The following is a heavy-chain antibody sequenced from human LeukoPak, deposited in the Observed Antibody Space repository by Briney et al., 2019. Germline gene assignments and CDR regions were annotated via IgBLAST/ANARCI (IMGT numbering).Heavy chain of an antibody. D-gene: IGHD4-17*01. CDR2: ISGSSTTI. Sequence: HPGGSLRLSCAASGFTFSSYEMNWVRQAPGKGLEWVSYISGSSTTIYYADSVKGRFTISRDNAKNSLYLQMNSLRAEDTAVYFCARDMAGDALDIWGQGTMVTVSS. CDR1: GFTFSSYE. V-gene: IGHV3-48*03. CDR3: ARDMAGDALDI. J-gene: IGHJ3*02.